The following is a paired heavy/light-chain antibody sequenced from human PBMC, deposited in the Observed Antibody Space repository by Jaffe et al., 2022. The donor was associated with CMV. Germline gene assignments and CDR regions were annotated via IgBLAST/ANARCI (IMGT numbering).Light chain of an antibody. J-gene: IGKJ4*01. V-gene: IGKV4-1*01. CDR1: QSVFSSSRSKNY. CDR3: QQYYSSPPLT. Sequence: DIVLTQSPDSLAVSLGETATINCKTSQSVFSSSRSKNYLAWYQQKPGQPPRLLIYWAFARESGVPDRFSGSGSGTEFALTISSLQAEDVAVYYCQQYYSSPPLTFGGGTKVEIK. CDR2: WAF.
Heavy chain of an antibody. V-gene: IGHV5-10-1*03. CDR1: GFSFTDYW. J-gene: IGHJ5*02. CDR2: NDPSDSYT. D-gene: IGHD3-10*01. Sequence: EVQLVQSGAEVKKPGESLTISCKGSGFSFTDYWIGWVRQMPGRGLEWMGRNDPSDSYTNYSPSFQGHVTFSVDKTINTAYLHWSSLKASDTAMYYCARGTFYYGSGSYVDIWGQGTLVTVSS. CDR3: ARGTFYYGSGSYVDI.